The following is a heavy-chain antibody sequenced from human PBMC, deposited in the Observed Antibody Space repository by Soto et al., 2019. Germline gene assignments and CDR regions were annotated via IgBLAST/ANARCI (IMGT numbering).Heavy chain of an antibody. CDR1: GGSISSNNCY. CDR2: VYYSEKT. V-gene: IGHV4-39*01. Sequence: QLQLQESGPGLVKPSETLSLTCTVSGGSISSNNCYWGWIRQAPGKGLEWIGSVYYSEKTHYNPSLQSRVTISIDTSKNQFSLEVTSVTAADTAVYYCARTPLRDGGYSLPRTFDNWGQGTLVTVSS. J-gene: IGHJ4*02. CDR3: ARTPLRDGGYSLPRTFDN. D-gene: IGHD2-15*01.